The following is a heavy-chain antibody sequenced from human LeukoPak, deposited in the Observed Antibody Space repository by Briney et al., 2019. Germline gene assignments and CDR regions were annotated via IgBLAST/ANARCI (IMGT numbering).Heavy chain of an antibody. CDR3: AKSGTFFLYYFDY. J-gene: IGHJ4*02. CDR2: ISGSSDTT. Sequence: GGSLRLSCTASGFTFSNYAVSWVRQAPGKGLEWVSGISGSSDTTYYADAVKGRFTISRDNSKNTLYLHMSSLRAEDTAVYYCAKSGTFFLYYFDYWGQGTLVAVSS. CDR1: GFTFSNYA. V-gene: IGHV3-23*01. D-gene: IGHD1-26*01.